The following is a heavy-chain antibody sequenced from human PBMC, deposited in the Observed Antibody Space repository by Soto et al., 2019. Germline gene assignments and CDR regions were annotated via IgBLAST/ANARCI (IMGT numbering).Heavy chain of an antibody. J-gene: IGHJ4*02. V-gene: IGHV1-18*01. CDR3: AREPYSSTLLDH. Sequence: QVQLVQSGAEVKKPGASVKVSCKASGYTFTSYGISWVRQAPGQGLEWMGWISAYNGNTNYTQKLKGRVTMTTDTSTSTACIELRSLRSNDPAVYYCAREPYSSTLLDHWGQGTLVTDSS. CDR1: GYTFTSYG. CDR2: ISAYNGNT. D-gene: IGHD6-13*01.